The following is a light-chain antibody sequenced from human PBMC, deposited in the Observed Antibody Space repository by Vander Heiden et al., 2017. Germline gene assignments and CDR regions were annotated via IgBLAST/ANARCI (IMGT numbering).Light chain of an antibody. CDR1: QTIGSNY. CDR2: GAS. Sequence: EIVLTQSPGTLSLSPGERATLSCRASQTIGSNYLAWYQQKPGQAPRLLIYGASSRATGVPDRFSGSGSGTDFTLTISRLEPEDFAVYYCQQYGKSPPYAFGQGTNLEIK. J-gene: IGKJ2*01. CDR3: QQYGKSPPYA. V-gene: IGKV3-20*01.